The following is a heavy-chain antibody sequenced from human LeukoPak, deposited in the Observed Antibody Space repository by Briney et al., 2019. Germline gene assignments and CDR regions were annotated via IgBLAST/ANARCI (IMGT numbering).Heavy chain of an antibody. V-gene: IGHV4-59*11. CDR1: GVSINSHY. D-gene: IGHD3-3*01. CDR3: ARVLQNYYHMDV. Sequence: PSETLSLTCTVSGVSINSHYWSWIRQPPGKGLEWIGFTYDSGSANYKSSLKSRVTMTVDTSKNQFSLKLNSVSAADTAVYYCARVLQNYYHMDVWGKGTTVTVSS. J-gene: IGHJ6*03. CDR2: TYDSGSA.